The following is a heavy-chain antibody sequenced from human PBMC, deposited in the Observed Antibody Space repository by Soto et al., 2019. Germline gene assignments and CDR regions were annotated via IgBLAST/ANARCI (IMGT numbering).Heavy chain of an antibody. CDR3: ARDGPLGYYGMDV. Sequence: GASVKVSCKASGYTFTSYYMHWVRPAPGQGLEWMGIINPSGGSTSYAQKFQGRVTMTRDTSTSTVYMELSSLRSEDTAVYYCARDGPLGYYGMDVWGQGTTVTVSS. CDR2: INPSGGST. D-gene: IGHD6-13*01. V-gene: IGHV1-46*01. CDR1: GYTFTSYY. J-gene: IGHJ6*02.